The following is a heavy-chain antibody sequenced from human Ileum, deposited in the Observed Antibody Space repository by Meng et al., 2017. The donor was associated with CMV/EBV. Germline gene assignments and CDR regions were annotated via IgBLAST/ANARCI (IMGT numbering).Heavy chain of an antibody. J-gene: IGHJ4*02. D-gene: IGHD4-17*01. V-gene: IGHV4-30-4*08. CDR3: ARELRYGDYYFDS. CDR1: GDSIISDDHY. CDR2: VFYSGST. Sequence: QLQPQSVGPCLLKSSQTLSLTCNVSGDSIISDDHYWSWIRQPPGKGLEWIGYVFYSGSTYYNPSLMSRVTISVDTSKNQFSLRLSSVTAADTAVYYCARELRYGDYYFDSWGQGTLVTVSS.